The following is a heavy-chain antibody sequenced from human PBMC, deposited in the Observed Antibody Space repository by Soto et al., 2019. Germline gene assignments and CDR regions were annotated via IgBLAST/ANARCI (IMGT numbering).Heavy chain of an antibody. CDR1: GFTFSSYA. Sequence: PGGSLRLSCAASGFTFSSYAMSWVRQAPGKGLEWVSAISGSGGSTYYADSVKGRFTISRDNSKNTLYLQMNSLRAEDTAVYYCAKDYDILTGYPKGAFDIWGQGTVVTVSS. J-gene: IGHJ3*02. D-gene: IGHD3-9*01. V-gene: IGHV3-23*01. CDR3: AKDYDILTGYPKGAFDI. CDR2: ISGSGGST.